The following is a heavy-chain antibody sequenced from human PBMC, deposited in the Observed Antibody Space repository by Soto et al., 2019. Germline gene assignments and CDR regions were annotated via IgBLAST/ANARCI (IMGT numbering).Heavy chain of an antibody. D-gene: IGHD2-21*02. CDR3: ARDVVVTSVHQYYFDF. J-gene: IGHJ4*02. Sequence: SETLSLTCGVSGSSVSSDYYWGWIRQPPGKGLEWTGSIYHRGTTYYNPSLKSRVTLSVDTSKNLLSLRLSSATAADTAVYYCARDVVVTSVHQYYFDFWGQGALVTVSS. CDR1: GSSVSSDYY. V-gene: IGHV4-38-2*02. CDR2: IYHRGTT.